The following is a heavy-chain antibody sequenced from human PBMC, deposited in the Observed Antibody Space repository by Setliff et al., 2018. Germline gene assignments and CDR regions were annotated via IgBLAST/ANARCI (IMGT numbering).Heavy chain of an antibody. V-gene: IGHV3-30*02. CDR2: VHYDGVNK. D-gene: IGHD2-15*01. J-gene: IGHJ4*02. CDR3: AKRGPYCSGGTCHYYFDY. CDR1: GFTFSTYY. Sequence: PGGSLRLSCAASGFTFSTYYMHWVRQPPGKGLEWVAFVHYDGVNKHYRDSVKGRFTISRDNSKNTVYLEMNSLRAEDTAVYYCAKRGPYCSGGTCHYYFDYWGQGTLVTVSS.